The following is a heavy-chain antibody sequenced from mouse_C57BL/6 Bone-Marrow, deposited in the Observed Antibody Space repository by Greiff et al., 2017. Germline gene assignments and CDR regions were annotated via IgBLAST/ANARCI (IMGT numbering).Heavy chain of an antibody. CDR1: GYTFTDYY. CDR2: INPYNGGT. D-gene: IGHD2-3*01. CDR3: ARGRLLLDY. Sequence: EVQLQQSGPVLVKPGASVKMSCKASGYTFTDYYMNWVKQSHGKSLEWIGVINPYNGGTSYNQKFKGKATLTVDKSSSTAYMELNSLTSEDSAVYYCARGRLLLDYWGQGTTLTVSS. V-gene: IGHV1-19*01. J-gene: IGHJ2*01.